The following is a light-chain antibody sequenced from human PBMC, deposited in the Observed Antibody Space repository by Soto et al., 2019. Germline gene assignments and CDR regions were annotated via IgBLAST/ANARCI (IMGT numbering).Light chain of an antibody. J-gene: IGLJ1*01. CDR1: HNDIGTYDY. CDR3: SSFTSERIYV. CDR2: GVT. V-gene: IGLV2-14*03. Sequence: QSALTQPTSVSGSPGQSITISCTGNHNDIGTYDYVSWYQQHPGRAPRLLIYGVTTRPSGISDRFSASKSGLTASLTISGLQPEDEADYYCSSFTSERIYVFGPGTKFAVL.